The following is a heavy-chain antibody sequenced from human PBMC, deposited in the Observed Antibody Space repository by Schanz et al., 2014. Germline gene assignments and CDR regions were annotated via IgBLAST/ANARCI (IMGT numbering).Heavy chain of an antibody. J-gene: IGHJ4*02. CDR1: GFTFGAYT. D-gene: IGHD3-16*01. V-gene: IGHV3-21*01. CDR2: ISSRSSYI. CDR3: ARDPVEGAPTPYYFDS. Sequence: EVQLVESGGGLVKPGGSLRLSCVTSGFTFGAYTMNWVRQAPGKGLEWVSSISSRSSYIYYTDSVKGRFTISRDNTKNSVFLQMSSLRVEDTGLYFCARDPVEGAPTPYYFDSWGPGTLVTVSS.